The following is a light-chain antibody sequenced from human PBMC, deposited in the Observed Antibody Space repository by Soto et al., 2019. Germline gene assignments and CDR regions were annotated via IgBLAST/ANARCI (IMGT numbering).Light chain of an antibody. J-gene: IGKJ4*01. Sequence: DIVVTQPPLSLPVTPGEPASISCSSSQSPLHSNVCNYLDWYLQKPGQSPQLLIYDASNWERGVPARFSGSGTVTEYTFTISSLQAEDNGTYYCQQYENLPLTFGGGTKVDIK. CDR1: QSPLHSNVCNY. CDR2: DAS. V-gene: IGKV2-28*01. CDR3: QQYENLPLT.